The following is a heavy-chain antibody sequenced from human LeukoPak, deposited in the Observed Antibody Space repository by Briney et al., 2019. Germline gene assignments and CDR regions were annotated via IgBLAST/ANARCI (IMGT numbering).Heavy chain of an antibody. CDR1: GFTFSNAW. V-gene: IGHV3-15*01. Sequence: PGGSLRLSCAASGFTFSNAWISWVRQAPGEGLEWVGRIKSKTDGGTPDYAAPVKGRFTISRDDSKNSPYLQMNSLKTEDTAVYYCARGIVGARYAYYYMDVWGKGTTVTVSS. J-gene: IGHJ6*03. D-gene: IGHD1-26*01. CDR2: IKSKTDGGTP. CDR3: ARGIVGARYAYYYMDV.